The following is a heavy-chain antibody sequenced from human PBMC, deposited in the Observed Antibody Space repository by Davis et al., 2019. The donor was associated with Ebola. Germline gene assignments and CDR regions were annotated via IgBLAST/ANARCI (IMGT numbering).Heavy chain of an antibody. CDR2: IYSGGST. CDR3: ARVLRGDYYDRSFFDY. Sequence: GESLKISCAASGFTVSSNYMSWVRQAPGKGLEWVSVIYSGGSTYYADSVKGRFTISRDNSKNTLYLQMNSLRAEDTAVYYCARVLRGDYYDRSFFDYWGQGTLVTVSS. CDR1: GFTVSSNY. J-gene: IGHJ4*02. D-gene: IGHD3-22*01. V-gene: IGHV3-53*01.